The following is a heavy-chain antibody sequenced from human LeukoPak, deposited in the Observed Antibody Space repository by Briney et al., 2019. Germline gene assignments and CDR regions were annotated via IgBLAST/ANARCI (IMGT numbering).Heavy chain of an antibody. CDR3: ARDYYDFWSGYYTGGLGY. Sequence: ASVKVSCKASGYTFTSYGISWVRQAPGQGLEWMGWISAYNGNTNYEQKLQGRVTMTTDTSTSTAYMELRSLRSDDTAVYYCARDYYDFWSGYYTGGLGYWGQGTLVTVSS. CDR2: ISAYNGNT. J-gene: IGHJ4*02. CDR1: GYTFTSYG. V-gene: IGHV1-18*01. D-gene: IGHD3-3*01.